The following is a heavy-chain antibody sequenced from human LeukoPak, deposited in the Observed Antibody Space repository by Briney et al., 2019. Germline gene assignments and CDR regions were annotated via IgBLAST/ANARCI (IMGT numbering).Heavy chain of an antibody. D-gene: IGHD1-26*01. J-gene: IGHJ4*02. CDR2: ISSTNTYI. Sequence: PGGSLRLSCAASGFTFNTYSMHWVRQAPGKGLEWVSSISSTNTYIYYADSVKGRFTISRDNAKNSLYLQMSSLRAEDTAVYYCARDDERDYTNLVGATLDYWGRGTLVTVSS. V-gene: IGHV3-21*01. CDR1: GFTFNTYS. CDR3: ARDDERDYTNLVGATLDY.